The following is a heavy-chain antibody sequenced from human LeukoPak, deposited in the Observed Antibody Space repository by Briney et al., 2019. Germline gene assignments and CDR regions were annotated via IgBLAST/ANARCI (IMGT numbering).Heavy chain of an antibody. Sequence: PGGSLRLSCAASGFTFSTSWMHWVRQAPGKGLEWVSAISGSGGSTYYADSVKGRFTISRDNSKNTLYLHMNSLRAEDTAVYYCAKGGVGAFDIWGQGTMVTVSS. CDR2: ISGSGGST. CDR1: GFTFSTSW. J-gene: IGHJ3*02. CDR3: AKGGVGAFDI. V-gene: IGHV3-23*01. D-gene: IGHD3-10*01.